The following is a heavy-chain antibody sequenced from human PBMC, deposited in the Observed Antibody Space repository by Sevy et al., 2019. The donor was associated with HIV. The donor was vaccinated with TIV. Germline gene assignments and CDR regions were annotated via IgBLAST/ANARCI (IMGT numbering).Heavy chain of an antibody. CDR2: VNSDGSST. D-gene: IGHD6-13*01. J-gene: IGHJ4*02. CDR1: GFTFSSYR. V-gene: IGHV3-74*01. CDR3: IAANTWQDY. Sequence: GGSLRLSCAASGFTFSSYRMHWVRQAPGKGPVWGSVVNSDGSSTNYADSVKSRFTMSRDSAKNMLYLQMNSLRAEDTAVHFWIAANTWQDYWGQGTLVTVSS.